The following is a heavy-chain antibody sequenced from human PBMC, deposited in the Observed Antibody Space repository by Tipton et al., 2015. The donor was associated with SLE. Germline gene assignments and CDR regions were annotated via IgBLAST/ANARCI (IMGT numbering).Heavy chain of an antibody. CDR2: IWYDGSNK. Sequence: QLVQSGGGLVKPGGSLRLSCAASGFTFSSYDMHWVRQAPGKGLEWVAVIWYDGSNKYFADSVKGRFTISRDNSKNTLYLQMNSLRAEDSAVYYCARDGRVEGWFDPWGQGTLVTVSS. V-gene: IGHV3-33*01. CDR3: ARDGRVEGWFDP. J-gene: IGHJ5*02. D-gene: IGHD3-10*01. CDR1: GFTFSSYD.